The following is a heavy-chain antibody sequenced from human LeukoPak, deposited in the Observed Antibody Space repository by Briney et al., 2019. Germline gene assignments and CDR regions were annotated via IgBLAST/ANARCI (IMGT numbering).Heavy chain of an antibody. D-gene: IGHD3-22*01. V-gene: IGHV1-2*02. J-gene: IGHJ4*02. Sequence: GASVKVSCKASGYTFTGYYMHWVRQAPGQGLEWMGWINPNSGGTNYAQKFQGRVTMTRDTSISTAYMELSRLRSDDTAVYYCARERYYYDSSGYYDTGYDYWGQGTLVTVSS. CDR2: INPNSGGT. CDR3: ARERYYYDSSGYYDTGYDY. CDR1: GYTFTGYY.